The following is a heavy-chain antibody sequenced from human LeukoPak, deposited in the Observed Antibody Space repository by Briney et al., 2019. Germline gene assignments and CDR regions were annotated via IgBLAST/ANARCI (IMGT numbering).Heavy chain of an antibody. CDR3: AKDQAYYGESPIDI. CDR2: ISYDGTNK. D-gene: IGHD4-17*01. CDR1: GFTFSSYG. V-gene: IGHV3-30*18. J-gene: IGHJ3*02. Sequence: GGSLRVSCAASGFTFSSYGMHWVRQGPGKGLEGVAFISYDGTNKYYADSVKGRFTISRDNSKNPLYLQMNSLRAEDTAVYYCAKDQAYYGESPIDIWGQGTMVTVSS.